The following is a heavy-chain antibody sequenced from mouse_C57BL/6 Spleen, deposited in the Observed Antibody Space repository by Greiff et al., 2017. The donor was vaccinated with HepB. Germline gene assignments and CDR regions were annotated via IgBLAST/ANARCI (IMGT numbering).Heavy chain of an antibody. CDR3: ARGLPPYYAMDY. J-gene: IGHJ4*01. CDR1: GYAFTNYL. V-gene: IGHV1-54*01. Sequence: QVQLKESGAELVRPGTSVKVSCKASGYAFTNYLIEWVKQRPGQGLEWIGVINPGSGGTNYNEKFKGKATLTADKSSSTAYMQLSSLTSEDSAVYFCARGLPPYYAMDYWGQGTSVTVSS. D-gene: IGHD3-1*01. CDR2: INPGSGGT.